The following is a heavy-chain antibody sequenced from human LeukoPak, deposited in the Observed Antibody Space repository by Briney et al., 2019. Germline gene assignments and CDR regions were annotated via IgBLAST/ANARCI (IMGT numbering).Heavy chain of an antibody. CDR3: ARDPQIGPGDYFDY. CDR2: IAYDASNR. Sequence: GGSLRLSCAASGFTFSSFPMHWVRQAPGKGLEWVAVIAYDASNRIYADSVKGRFTISRDDSKNTLYLQMNSLRPDDTALYYCARDPQIGPGDYFDYWGREPWSPSPQ. V-gene: IGHV3-30*04. D-gene: IGHD2/OR15-2a*01. J-gene: IGHJ4*02. CDR1: GFTFSSFP.